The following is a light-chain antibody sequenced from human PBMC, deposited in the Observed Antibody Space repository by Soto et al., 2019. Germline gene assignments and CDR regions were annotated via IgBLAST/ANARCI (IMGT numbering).Light chain of an antibody. CDR2: GAS. CDR1: QSVSSN. Sequence: DIVLTQSPGTLSLSPGERATLSCRASQSVSSNLAWYQQKPGQAPRLLIYGASTRATGIPARFSGSGSGTEFTLTISSLQSEDFAIYYCQQRSNWPPRTFGQGTKVDI. V-gene: IGKV3-15*01. CDR3: QQRSNWPPRT. J-gene: IGKJ2*01.